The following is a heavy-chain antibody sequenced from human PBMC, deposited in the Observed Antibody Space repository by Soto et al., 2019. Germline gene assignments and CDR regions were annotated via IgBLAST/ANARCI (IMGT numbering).Heavy chain of an antibody. CDR1: GFTFSSYS. V-gene: IGHV3-21*01. Sequence: EVQLVESGGGLVKPGGSLRLSCAASGFTFSSYSMNWVRQAPGKGLEWVSSISSSSSYIYYADSVKGRFTISRDNAKNSLYLQMNSLRAEDTAVYYCARDRQEVYSSGNLGWFDPWGQGTLVTVSS. CDR3: ARDRQEVYSSGNLGWFDP. D-gene: IGHD6-19*01. CDR2: ISSSSSYI. J-gene: IGHJ5*02.